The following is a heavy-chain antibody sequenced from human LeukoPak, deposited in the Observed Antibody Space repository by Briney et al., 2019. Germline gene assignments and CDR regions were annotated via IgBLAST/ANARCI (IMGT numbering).Heavy chain of an antibody. CDR1: GYTFTGYY. J-gene: IGHJ6*03. CDR2: INPNSGGT. V-gene: IGHV1-2*06. D-gene: IGHD3-9*01. Sequence: ASVKVSCKASGYTFTGYYMHWVRQAPGQGLEWMGRINPNSGGTNYAQKFQGRVTMTRDTSISTAYMELSRLRSDDTAVYYCARDIQMGDILTGYISYYYYYMDVWGKGTTVTVSS. CDR3: ARDIQMGDILTGYISYYYYYMDV.